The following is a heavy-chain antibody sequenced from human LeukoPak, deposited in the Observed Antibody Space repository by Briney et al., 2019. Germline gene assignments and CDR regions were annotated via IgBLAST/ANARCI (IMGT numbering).Heavy chain of an antibody. Sequence: GGSLGLSCAASGFTFSDYSMNWVRQAPGKGLEWVSAISSSSTYIYYADSVKGRFTISRDNAKNSLYLQMSRLRAEDTAVYYCARDVSPCSAGSCASDYWGQGTQVTVSS. CDR1: GFTFSDYS. V-gene: IGHV3-21*01. D-gene: IGHD2-15*01. J-gene: IGHJ4*02. CDR2: ISSSSTYI. CDR3: ARDVSPCSAGSCASDY.